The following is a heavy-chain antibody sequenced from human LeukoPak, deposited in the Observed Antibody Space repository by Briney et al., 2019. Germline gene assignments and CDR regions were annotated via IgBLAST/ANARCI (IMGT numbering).Heavy chain of an antibody. V-gene: IGHV4-61*05. J-gene: IGHJ5*02. Sequence: SETLFLTCTVSGGSISSSTYAWTWIRQPPGKGLEWIGHIYYIGSTNYNPSLKSRVTISLDKSKNQFSLQLSSVTAADTAVYYCTRWEYASSWFDPWGQGSLVTVSS. CDR2: IYYIGST. CDR1: GGSISSSTYA. D-gene: IGHD6-6*01. CDR3: TRWEYASSWFDP.